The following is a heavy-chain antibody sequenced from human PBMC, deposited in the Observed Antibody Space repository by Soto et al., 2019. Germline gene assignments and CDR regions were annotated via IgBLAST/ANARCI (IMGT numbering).Heavy chain of an antibody. V-gene: IGHV3-74*01. D-gene: IGHD6-19*01. CDR2: INSDESST. CDR1: EFTFSSYW. Sequence: EVQLVESGGGLVQPGGSLRLSCAASEFTFSSYWMHWVRQAPGKGLVWVSRINSDESSTNYADSVKGRFTISRDNAKNTLYLQIDSLRAEDTAVYYCARATLSSGWFDYWGQGTLVTVSS. CDR3: ARATLSSGWFDY. J-gene: IGHJ4*02.